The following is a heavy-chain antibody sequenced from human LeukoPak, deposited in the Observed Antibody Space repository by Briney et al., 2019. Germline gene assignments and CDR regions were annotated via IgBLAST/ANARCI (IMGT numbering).Heavy chain of an antibody. V-gene: IGHV3-23*01. CDR1: GFTFSSYA. Sequence: GGSLRLTCAASGFTFSSYAMSWVRQAPGKGLEWVSSMSGSGGSTYYADSVKGRFTISRDDSKNTLYLQMNSLRAEDTAVYYCARVRYGELDVWGQGTTVTVSS. CDR2: MSGSGGST. J-gene: IGHJ6*02. D-gene: IGHD4-17*01. CDR3: ARVRYGELDV.